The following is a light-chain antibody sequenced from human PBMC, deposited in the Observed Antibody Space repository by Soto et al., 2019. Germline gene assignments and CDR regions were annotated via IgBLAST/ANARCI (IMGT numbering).Light chain of an antibody. V-gene: IGKV3-20*01. CDR2: GAY. CDR1: QTVSSNY. Sequence: ESVFTHSPGTLSGSAVERAALPCTASQTVSSNYLAWCQQRPGQAPRLLIYGAYTRAAGIPDRFSGSGSGTDFTLTITRLEPEDSAVYFCQQYTGPPTTFGQGTRLEIK. J-gene: IGKJ5*01. CDR3: QQYTGPPTT.